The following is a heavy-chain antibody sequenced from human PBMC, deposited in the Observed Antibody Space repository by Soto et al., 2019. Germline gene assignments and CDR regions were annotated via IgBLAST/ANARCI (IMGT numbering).Heavy chain of an antibody. CDR2: IIPIFGTA. J-gene: IGHJ4*02. CDR3: ARDGGSCGGDCSTTPFDY. CDR1: GGTFSSYA. V-gene: IGHV1-69*01. D-gene: IGHD2-21*02. Sequence: QVQLVQSGAEVKKPGSSVKVSCKASGGTFSSYAISWGRQAPGQGLEWMGGIIPIFGTANYAQKFQGRVTITADESTSTAYMELSSLRSEDTAVYYCARDGGSCGGDCSTTPFDYWGQGTLVTVSS.